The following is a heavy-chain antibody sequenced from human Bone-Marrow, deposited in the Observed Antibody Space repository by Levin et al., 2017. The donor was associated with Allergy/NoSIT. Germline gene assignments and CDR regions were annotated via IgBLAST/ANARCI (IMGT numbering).Heavy chain of an antibody. D-gene: IGHD6-19*01. V-gene: IGHV3-11*03. Sequence: GGSLRLSCAASGFTFSDYYMSWIRQAPGKGLEWVSYISSSTSYTNYADSVKGRFTISRDNAKNSLYLQMNRLRAEDTAVYYCARQMWKLGSGWFPLGYWGQGTLVTVSS. J-gene: IGHJ4*02. CDR3: ARQMWKLGSGWFPLGY. CDR1: GFTFSDYY. CDR2: ISSSTSYT.